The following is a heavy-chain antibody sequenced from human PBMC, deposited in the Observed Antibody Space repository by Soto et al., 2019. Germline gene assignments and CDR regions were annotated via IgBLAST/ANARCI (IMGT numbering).Heavy chain of an antibody. Sequence: ASVKVSCKASGYTFTGYYMHWVRQAPGQGLEWMGWINPNSGGTNYAQKFQGRVTMTRDTSMSTAYMELSRLRSDDTAVYYCAVCDDSSGYNWFDPWGQGTLVTVSS. CDR2: INPNSGGT. V-gene: IGHV1-2*02. D-gene: IGHD3-22*01. CDR3: AVCDDSSGYNWFDP. CDR1: GYTFTGYY. J-gene: IGHJ5*02.